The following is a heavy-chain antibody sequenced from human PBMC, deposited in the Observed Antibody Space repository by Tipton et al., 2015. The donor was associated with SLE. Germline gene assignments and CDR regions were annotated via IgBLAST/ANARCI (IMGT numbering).Heavy chain of an antibody. CDR3: ARVTVAGGFDI. Sequence: SLRLSCAASGFIFSDYSMHWVRQAPGKGLVWVSRINSDGSSTSYADSVKGRFTISRDNAKNTLYLQMNSLTVEDTAVYYCARVTVAGGFDIWGQGTMVTVSS. D-gene: IGHD6-19*01. CDR1: GFIFSDYS. CDR2: INSDGSST. V-gene: IGHV3-74*01. J-gene: IGHJ3*02.